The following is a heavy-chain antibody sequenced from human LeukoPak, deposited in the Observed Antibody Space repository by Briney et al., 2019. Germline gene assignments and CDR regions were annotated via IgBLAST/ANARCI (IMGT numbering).Heavy chain of an antibody. Sequence: ASVKVSCKASGYTFTSYDINWVRQATGQGLEWMGWMNPNSGNTGYAQKFQGRVTMTRNTSISTAYMELSSLRSEDTAVYYCARGYDFWSGYYTETYYYYMDVWGKGTSVTVSS. V-gene: IGHV1-8*01. J-gene: IGHJ6*03. CDR2: MNPNSGNT. D-gene: IGHD3-3*01. CDR1: GYTFTSYD. CDR3: ARGYDFWSGYYTETYYYYMDV.